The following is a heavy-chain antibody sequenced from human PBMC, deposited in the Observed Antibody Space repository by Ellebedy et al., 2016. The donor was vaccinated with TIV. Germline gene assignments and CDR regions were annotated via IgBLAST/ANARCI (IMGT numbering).Heavy chain of an antibody. CDR3: TTASIGYNYAYHYYGLDV. CDR1: GFTFKNAW. Sequence: PGGSLRLSCAASGFTFKNAWMSWVRQAPGKGLEWVGRIRSESDGGTTDFAAPVKGRFTISRDDSKNTLDLQMNSLKTEDTAVYYCTTASIGYNYAYHYYGLDVWGQGTTVTVSS. V-gene: IGHV3-15*01. CDR2: IRSESDGGTT. D-gene: IGHD3-22*01. J-gene: IGHJ6*02.